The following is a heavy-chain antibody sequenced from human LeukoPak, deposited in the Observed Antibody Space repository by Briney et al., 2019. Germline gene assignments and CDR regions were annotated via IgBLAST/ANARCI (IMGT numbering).Heavy chain of an antibody. CDR1: GFTFSSYW. J-gene: IGHJ4*02. Sequence: GGSLRLSCAASGFTFSSYWMSWVRQAPGKGLEWVANIKQDGSEKYYVDSVKGRFTISRDNAKNSLYLQMNSLRAEDTAVYYCARGSSYSSSFLRYWGQGTLVTVSS. CDR3: ARGSSYSSSFLRY. CDR2: IKQDGSEK. D-gene: IGHD6-13*01. V-gene: IGHV3-7*01.